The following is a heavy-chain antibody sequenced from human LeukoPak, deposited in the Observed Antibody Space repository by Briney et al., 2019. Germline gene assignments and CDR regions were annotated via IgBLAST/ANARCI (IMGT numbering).Heavy chain of an antibody. V-gene: IGHV2-5*02. D-gene: IGHD3-22*01. CDR1: GFSLNTRGVG. CDR3: AHRKNYYDSSVFDN. CDR2: TYWADDR. Sequence: GSGPTLVNSTQTLKLTCTFSGFSLNTRGVGVGLVRQPPGRALECLALTYWADDRRYSSSLKSRLTITKDTSRTQVVLTMTNMDPVDTATCFCAHRKNYYDSSVFDNWGQGTLVTVSS. J-gene: IGHJ4*02.